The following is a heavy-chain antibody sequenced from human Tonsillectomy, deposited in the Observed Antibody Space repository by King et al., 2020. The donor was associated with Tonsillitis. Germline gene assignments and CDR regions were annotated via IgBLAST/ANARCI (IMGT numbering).Heavy chain of an antibody. CDR3: ARGGGFSGYAYMDV. V-gene: IGHV3-21*01. D-gene: IGHD5-12*01. CDR1: GFTFSSYS. Sequence: VQLVESGGGLVKPGGSLRLSCAASGFTFSSYSMNWVRQAPGKGLEWVSCIISSGRYIYYAASVKGRFTISRDSAKNSLYLQMTSLRAEDTAVYYCARGGGFSGYAYMDVWGKGTTATVSS. CDR2: IISSGRYI. J-gene: IGHJ6*03.